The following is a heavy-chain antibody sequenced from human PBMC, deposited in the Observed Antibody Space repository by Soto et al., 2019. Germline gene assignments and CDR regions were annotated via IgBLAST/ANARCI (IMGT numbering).Heavy chain of an antibody. CDR1: GFSLSTNGMC. Sequence: SGPTLVNPTQTLTLTCTFSGFSLSTNGMCVSWIRQPPGKALEWLARIDWDDDKYYSTSLKTRLTISKDTSKNQVVLTMTNIDPVDTATYYCARIRGSYHYGMDVWGQGTTVTVSS. J-gene: IGHJ6*02. CDR3: ARIRGSYHYGMDV. V-gene: IGHV2-70*11. D-gene: IGHD1-26*01. CDR2: IDWDDDK.